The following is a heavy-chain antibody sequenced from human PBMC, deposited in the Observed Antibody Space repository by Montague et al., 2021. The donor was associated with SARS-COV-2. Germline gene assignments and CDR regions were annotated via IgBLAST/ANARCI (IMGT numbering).Heavy chain of an antibody. Sequence: SETLSLTCTVSGDSISTSYWAWIRQPPGKGLEWIGYVYYSGRSSYNSSLKSRVTISVDTSKNQVSLNLRSVTAADTAVYYCARVGGGTTRYFDNWGQGTLVTGSP. D-gene: IGHD1-1*01. CDR2: VYYSGRS. CDR3: ARVGGGTTRYFDN. CDR1: GDSISTSY. V-gene: IGHV4-59*12. J-gene: IGHJ4*02.